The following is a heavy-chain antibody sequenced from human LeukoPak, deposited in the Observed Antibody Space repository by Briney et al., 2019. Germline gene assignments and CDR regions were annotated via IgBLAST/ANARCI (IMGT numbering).Heavy chain of an antibody. Sequence: SETLSLTCTVSGGSISSSSYYWGWIRQPPGKGLEWIGSIYYSGSTYYNPSLKSRVTISVDTSKNQFSLKLSSVTAADTAVYYCARAGAVAGKPSANYYYYYMDVWGKGTTVTVSS. D-gene: IGHD6-19*01. V-gene: IGHV4-39*07. J-gene: IGHJ6*03. CDR3: ARAGAVAGKPSANYYYYYMDV. CDR1: GGSISSSSYY. CDR2: IYYSGST.